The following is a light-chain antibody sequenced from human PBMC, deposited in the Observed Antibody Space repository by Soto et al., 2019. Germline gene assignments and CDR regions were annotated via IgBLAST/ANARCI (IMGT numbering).Light chain of an antibody. J-gene: IGLJ1*01. CDR3: TSYTSSSTYV. V-gene: IGLV2-14*01. CDR2: DVS. CDR1: SSDVGGYKY. Sequence: QSVLTQPASVSGSPGQSIAISCTGTSSDVGGYKYVSWYQQHPGKAPKLMIYDVSNRPSGVSDRFSGSKSCNTASLTISGLQAEDEADYYCTSYTSSSTYVFGTGTKVTVL.